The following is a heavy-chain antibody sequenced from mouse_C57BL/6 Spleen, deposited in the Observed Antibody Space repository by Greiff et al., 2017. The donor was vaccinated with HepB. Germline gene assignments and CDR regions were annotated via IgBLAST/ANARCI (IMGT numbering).Heavy chain of an antibody. V-gene: IGHV5-16*01. CDR2: INYDGSST. J-gene: IGHJ1*03. CDR3: ARDEEGYYGSSPHWYFDV. CDR1: GFTFSDYY. Sequence: EVKLVESEGGLVQPGSSMKLSCTASGFTFSDYYMAWVRQVPEKGLEWVANINYDGSSTYYLDSLKSRFIISRDNAKNILYLQMSSLKSEDTATYYCARDEEGYYGSSPHWYFDVWGTGTTVTVSS. D-gene: IGHD1-1*01.